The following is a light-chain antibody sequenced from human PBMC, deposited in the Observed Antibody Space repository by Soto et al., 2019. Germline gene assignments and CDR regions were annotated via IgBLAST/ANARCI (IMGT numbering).Light chain of an antibody. V-gene: IGKV3-15*01. CDR1: QSISSN. J-gene: IGKJ4*01. Sequence: EIVMTQSPATLSVSPGERATLSCRASQSISSNLAWYQQEPGQAPGLRMFRTSSRATGFPARFSGSGSGTEFNLTISSLQSEDFGVSYCQQYNNWPSATFGGGTKVDIK. CDR2: RTS. CDR3: QQYNNWPSAT.